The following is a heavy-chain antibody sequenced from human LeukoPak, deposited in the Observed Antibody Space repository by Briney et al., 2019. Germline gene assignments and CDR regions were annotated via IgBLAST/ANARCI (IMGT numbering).Heavy chain of an antibody. CDR3: ARPQDYGGKLLYY. V-gene: IGHV1-46*01. CDR1: GYTLTELS. CDR2: INPSGGST. Sequence: ASVKVSCKVSGYTLTELSMHWVRQAPGQGLEWMGIINPSGGSTSYAQKFQGRVTMTRDTSTSTVYMELSSLRSEDTAVYYCARPQDYGGKLLYYWGQGTLVTVSS. J-gene: IGHJ4*02. D-gene: IGHD4-23*01.